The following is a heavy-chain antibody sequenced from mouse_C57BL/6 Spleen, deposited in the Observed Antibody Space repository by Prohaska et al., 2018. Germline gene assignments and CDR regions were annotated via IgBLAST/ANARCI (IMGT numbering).Heavy chain of an antibody. CDR3: ARNNYYGSSYLFAY. D-gene: IGHD1-1*01. CDR2: LDPSDSYT. CDR1: GYTFTSYW. J-gene: IGHJ3*01. V-gene: IGHV1-50*01. Sequence: GAELVKPGASVKLSCKASGYTFTSYWMQWVKQRPGQGLEWIGELDPSDSYTNYNQKFKGKATLTVDTSSSTTYMQLSSLTSEDSAVDYCARNNYYGSSYLFAYWGKGTLVTVSA.